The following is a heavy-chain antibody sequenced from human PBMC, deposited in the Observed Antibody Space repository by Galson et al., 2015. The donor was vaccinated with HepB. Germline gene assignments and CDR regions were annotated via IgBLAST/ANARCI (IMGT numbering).Heavy chain of an antibody. CDR3: ARDWGIAVAGTWWFDP. CDR1: TFIFSTYS. J-gene: IGHJ5*02. D-gene: IGHD6-19*01. Sequence: SLRLSCAASTFIFSTYSMNWVRQAPGKGLEWVSSISSSSDYMYYADSVKGRFTISRDNAKNSLYLQMNSLRAEDTAVYYCARDWGIAVAGTWWFDPWGQGTRVTVSS. CDR2: ISSSSDYM. V-gene: IGHV3-21*01.